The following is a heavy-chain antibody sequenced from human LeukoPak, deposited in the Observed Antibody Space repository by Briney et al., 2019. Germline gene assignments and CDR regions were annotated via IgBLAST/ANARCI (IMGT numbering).Heavy chain of an antibody. Sequence: PGGSLRLSCAPSGFTFSRHAMHWVRQAPGKGLEWVAIISNDGSRKYYADSVKGRFTISRDNSKNTLYLQMNSLRAGDTAVYYCAKDKGSDYDFWSGHLYYYGMDVWGQGTTVTVSS. CDR3: AKDKGSDYDFWSGHLYYYGMDV. D-gene: IGHD3-3*01. CDR2: ISNDGSRK. V-gene: IGHV3-30*18. CDR1: GFTFSRHA. J-gene: IGHJ6*02.